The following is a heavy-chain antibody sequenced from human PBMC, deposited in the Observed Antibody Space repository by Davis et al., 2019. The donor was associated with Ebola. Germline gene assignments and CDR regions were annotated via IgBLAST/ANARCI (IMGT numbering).Heavy chain of an antibody. Sequence: GESLKISCAASGFTVSSNYMSWVRQAPGKGLEWVSTIYSGGSTYYADSVKGRFTISRDNSKNTLYLQMNSLRAEDTAVYYCARSSIAARPGYYYGMDVWGQGTTVTVSS. CDR3: ARSSIAARPGYYYGMDV. CDR1: GFTVSSNY. V-gene: IGHV3-53*01. CDR2: IYSGGST. D-gene: IGHD6-6*01. J-gene: IGHJ6*02.